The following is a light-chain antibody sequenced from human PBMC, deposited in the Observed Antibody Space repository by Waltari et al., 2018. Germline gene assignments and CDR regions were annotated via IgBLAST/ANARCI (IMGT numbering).Light chain of an antibody. CDR3: AAWDGSLRGYV. V-gene: IGLV1-47*01. Sequence: QSVLTQPPSASATPGQRVTIPCSGSYSHVGNDNVSWYQQLPGTAPRLLIYNNDVRPSGVSDRFSGSKSGTSAFLAISGLRSEDEADYYCAAWDGSLRGYVFGIGTKVTVL. CDR1: YSHVGNDN. J-gene: IGLJ1*01. CDR2: NND.